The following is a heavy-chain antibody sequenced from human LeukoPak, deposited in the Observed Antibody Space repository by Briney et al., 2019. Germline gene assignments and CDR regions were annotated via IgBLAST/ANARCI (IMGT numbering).Heavy chain of an antibody. CDR3: ARVGYDVVVPAAISIYYYMDV. CDR2: MNPNSGNT. D-gene: IGHD2-2*01. Sequence: ASVKVSCKASGGTFSSYTISWVRRATGQGLEWMGWMNPNSGNTGYAQKFQGRVTITRNTSISTAYMELSSLRSEDTAVYYCARVGYDVVVPAAISIYYYMDVWGKGTTVTVSS. J-gene: IGHJ6*03. CDR1: GGTFSSYT. V-gene: IGHV1-8*03.